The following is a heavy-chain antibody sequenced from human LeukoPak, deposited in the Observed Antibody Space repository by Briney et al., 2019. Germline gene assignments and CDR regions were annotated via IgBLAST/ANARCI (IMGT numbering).Heavy chain of an antibody. Sequence: GGSLRLFCAASGFTFTPYTMNWVRQAPGKGLGGVSSVSIVSVHIYYADSRKGRFTISRDNAKSSLYLQMNSLRVEDTAVYYCARGDGYFTYWGQGTLVTVSS. J-gene: IGHJ4*02. CDR2: VSIVSVHI. CDR1: GFTFTPYT. CDR3: ARGDGYFTY. V-gene: IGHV3-21*01.